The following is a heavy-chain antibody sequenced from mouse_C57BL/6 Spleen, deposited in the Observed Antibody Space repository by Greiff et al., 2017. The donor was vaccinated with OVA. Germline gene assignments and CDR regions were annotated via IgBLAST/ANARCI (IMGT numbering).Heavy chain of an antibody. D-gene: IGHD1-1*01. Sequence: EVNVVESGGGLVKPGGSLKLSCAASGFTFSDYGMHWVRQAPEKGLEWVAYISSGSSTIYYADTVKGRFTISRDNAKNTLFLQMTSLRSEDTAMYYCATDGSSYDWYFDVWGTGTTVTVSS. J-gene: IGHJ1*03. V-gene: IGHV5-17*01. CDR3: ATDGSSYDWYFDV. CDR1: GFTFSDYG. CDR2: ISSGSSTI.